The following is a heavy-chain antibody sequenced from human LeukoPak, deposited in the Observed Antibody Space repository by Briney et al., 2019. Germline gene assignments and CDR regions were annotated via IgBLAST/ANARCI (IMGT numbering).Heavy chain of an antibody. J-gene: IGHJ4*02. V-gene: IGHV4-34*01. Sequence: PSETLSLTCAVYGGSFSGYYWSWIRQPPGKGLEWIGEINHSGSTNYNPSLKSRVTISVGTSKNQFSLKLSSVTAADTAVYYCARLPLGYCSSTSCYDLVYWGQGTLVTVSS. CDR2: INHSGST. CDR1: GGSFSGYY. D-gene: IGHD2-2*01. CDR3: ARLPLGYCSSTSCYDLVY.